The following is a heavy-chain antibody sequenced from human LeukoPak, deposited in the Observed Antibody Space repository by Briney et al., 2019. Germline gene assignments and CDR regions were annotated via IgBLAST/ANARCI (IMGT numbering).Heavy chain of an antibody. V-gene: IGHV4-59*01. CDR2: IYYSGST. Sequence: SETLSLTCTVSGGSISSYYWSWIRQPPGKGLEWIGYIYYSGSTNYNPSLKSRVTISVDTSKNQFSLKLSSATAADTAVYYCARGRYYYYGMDVWGQGTTVTVSS. CDR3: ARGRYYYYGMDV. CDR1: GGSISSYY. J-gene: IGHJ6*02.